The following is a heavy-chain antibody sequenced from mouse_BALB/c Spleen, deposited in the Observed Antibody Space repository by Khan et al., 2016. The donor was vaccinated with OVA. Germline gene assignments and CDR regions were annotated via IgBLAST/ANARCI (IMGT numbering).Heavy chain of an antibody. CDR1: GYTFTDFY. Sequence: QVQLKESGPELVKPGASVKISCKASGYTFTDFYINWVKQKPGQGLEWIGWIYPGSGNTKYNEKFKGKATLTVDTSSSTAYMQLSSLTSEDTAVYFCARSSFYPCYFDYWGQGTTLTVSS. J-gene: IGHJ2*01. CDR2: IYPGSGNT. V-gene: IGHV1-84*02. D-gene: IGHD2-1*01. CDR3: ARSSFYPCYFDY.